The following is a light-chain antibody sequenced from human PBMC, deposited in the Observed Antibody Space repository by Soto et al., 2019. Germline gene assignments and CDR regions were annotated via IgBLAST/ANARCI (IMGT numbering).Light chain of an antibody. CDR3: QQYNNWPYT. Sequence: EIVMTQSPATLSVSPGGSATLSCRASQHVSSNFAWYRQKPGQAPTLLIYRASTRATGIPARFSGSGSVTEFTLAISSLQSEDFAVYYCQQYNNWPYTFGQGTKLEIK. J-gene: IGKJ2*01. CDR1: QHVSSN. V-gene: IGKV3-15*01. CDR2: RAS.